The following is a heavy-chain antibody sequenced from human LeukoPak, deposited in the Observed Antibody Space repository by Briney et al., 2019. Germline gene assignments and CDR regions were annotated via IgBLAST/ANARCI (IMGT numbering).Heavy chain of an antibody. V-gene: IGHV3-74*01. CDR2: IKTDGSIT. J-gene: IGHJ3*02. Sequence: GGSLRLSCAASGFSFSVYWMHWVRQAPGKGPVWVSRIKTDGSITDYADFVKGRFTISRDNSKNTLYLQMNSLRAEDTAVYYCARGARGSGWRVFDIWGQGTMVTVSS. D-gene: IGHD6-19*01. CDR1: GFSFSVYW. CDR3: ARGARGSGWRVFDI.